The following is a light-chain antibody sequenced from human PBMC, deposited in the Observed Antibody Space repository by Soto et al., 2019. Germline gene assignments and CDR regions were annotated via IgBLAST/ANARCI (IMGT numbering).Light chain of an antibody. J-gene: IGLJ2*01. Sequence: QSALTQPASVSGSPGQSITISCTGTSSDVGGYNYVSWYQQHTGKAPKLMIYDVSNRPSGVSNRFSGSKSGNTASLTISGLQAEDEADYYCISYTSSSTLLVFGVGTKLTV. CDR2: DVS. V-gene: IGLV2-14*01. CDR1: SSDVGGYNY. CDR3: ISYTSSSTLLV.